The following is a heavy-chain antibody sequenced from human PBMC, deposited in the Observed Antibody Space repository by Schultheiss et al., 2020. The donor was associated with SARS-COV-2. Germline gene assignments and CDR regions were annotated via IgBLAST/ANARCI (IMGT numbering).Heavy chain of an antibody. D-gene: IGHD3-10*01. Sequence: SETLSLTCTVSGYSISSLYFWGWLRQPPGKGLEWIGSIYHSGSTYYNPSLKSRVTISVDTSKNQFSLKLSSVTAADTAVYFCVLWFRELFVLHIDYWGQGILVTVSS. CDR3: VLWFRELFVLHIDY. V-gene: IGHV4-38-2*02. CDR1: GYSISSLYF. J-gene: IGHJ4*02. CDR2: IYHSGST.